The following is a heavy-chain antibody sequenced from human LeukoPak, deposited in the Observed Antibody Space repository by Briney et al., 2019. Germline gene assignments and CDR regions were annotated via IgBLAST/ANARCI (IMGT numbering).Heavy chain of an antibody. CDR1: GFTFSSYS. J-gene: IGHJ6*02. CDR2: ISSSSSYI. Sequence: GGSLRLSCAASGFTFSSYSMNWVRQAPGKGLEWVSSISSSSSYIYYADSVKGRFTISGDNAKDLLYLQMNSLRAEDMAVYYCARDLGGAAAARLYYYYYGMDVWGQGTTVTVSS. V-gene: IGHV3-21*01. D-gene: IGHD6-13*01. CDR3: ARDLGGAAAARLYYYYYGMDV.